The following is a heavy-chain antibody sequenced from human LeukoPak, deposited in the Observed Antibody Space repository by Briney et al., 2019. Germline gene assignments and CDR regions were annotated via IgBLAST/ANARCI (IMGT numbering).Heavy chain of an antibody. CDR3: ARVSSYGDHYSYYGMDV. Sequence: PSETLSLTCTVSGGSTRSGDYYWSWIRQPPGKGLEWIGYIYYSGSTFYNSSLKSRVTMSVDTSKNQFSLKLSSVTAADTAVYYCARVSSYGDHYSYYGMDVWGQGTTVTVSS. J-gene: IGHJ6*02. CDR1: GGSTRSGDYY. V-gene: IGHV4-30-4*01. D-gene: IGHD4-17*01. CDR2: IYYSGST.